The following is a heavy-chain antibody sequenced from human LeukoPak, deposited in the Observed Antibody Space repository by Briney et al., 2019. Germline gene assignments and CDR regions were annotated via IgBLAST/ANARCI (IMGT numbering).Heavy chain of an antibody. D-gene: IGHD3-16*02. CDR3: ARVRGLGVITPYLDY. J-gene: IGHJ4*02. CDR1: GGSISSNH. V-gene: IGHV4-59*08. Sequence: SETLSLTCTVSGGSISSNHWSWIRQPPGKGLEWIGCISYRGSTNYNASLKSRVTMSVDSSKNQFALKLSSVTAADTAVYYCARVRGLGVITPYLDYWGQGTLVTVSS. CDR2: ISYRGST.